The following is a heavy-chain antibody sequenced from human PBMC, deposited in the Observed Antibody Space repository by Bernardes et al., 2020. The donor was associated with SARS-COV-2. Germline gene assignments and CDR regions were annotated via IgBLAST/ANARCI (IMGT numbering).Heavy chain of an antibody. CDR3: VRHFGRYCSSNTCPFDY. Sequence: GGFLKTSRNGPGYSLTRYWIGWARPIPGKGLEWMGIIYPGYSDTRYSPSFQGQVTISADKSISTAYLQWNSLEASDTAMYYCVRHFGRYCSSNTCPFDYWGQGTQVTVSS. V-gene: IGHV5-51*01. J-gene: IGHJ4*02. D-gene: IGHD2-15*01. CDR2: IYPGYSDT. CDR1: GYSLTRYW.